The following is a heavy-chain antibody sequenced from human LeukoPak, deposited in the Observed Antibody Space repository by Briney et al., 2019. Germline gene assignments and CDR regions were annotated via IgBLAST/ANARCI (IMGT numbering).Heavy chain of an antibody. D-gene: IGHD3-3*01. CDR1: GGSISSGSYY. V-gene: IGHV4-61*02. Sequence: SETLSLTCTVSGGSISSGSYYWSWIRQPAGKGLEWIGRIYTSGSTNYNPSLKSRVTISVDTSKNQFSLKLSSVTAADTAVYYCARETIFGVVRDGSWGQGTLVTVSS. J-gene: IGHJ5*02. CDR2: IYTSGST. CDR3: ARETIFGVVRDGS.